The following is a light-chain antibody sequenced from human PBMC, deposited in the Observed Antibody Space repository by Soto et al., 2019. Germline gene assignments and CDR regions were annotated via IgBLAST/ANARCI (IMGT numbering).Light chain of an antibody. CDR1: GSDVGGYNL. CDR2: GVS. Sequence: QSVLTQPRSVSGSPGQSVTISCTGTGSDVGGYNLFSWFQHHPGKAPKLMIYGVSERASGVPDRFSGSRSANTASLTVSGLQAEDEADYYCCSRAGGYTWVFGGGTKVTVL. V-gene: IGLV2-11*01. J-gene: IGLJ3*02. CDR3: CSRAGGYTWV.